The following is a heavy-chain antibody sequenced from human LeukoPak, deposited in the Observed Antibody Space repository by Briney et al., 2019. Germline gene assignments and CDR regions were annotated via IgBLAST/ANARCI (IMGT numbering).Heavy chain of an antibody. Sequence: GGSLTLSCAGSGFSFSSYWMTWVRQLPGKGPEWVANIRQDESERYFADSVKGRFTISRDNAKKSVYLHMSSLRAEDTALYYCARLSAYYYGSYFYYYMDVWGKGTTVTVSS. V-gene: IGHV3-7*01. CDR2: IRQDESER. D-gene: IGHD3-10*01. CDR1: GFSFSSYW. CDR3: ARLSAYYYGSYFYYYMDV. J-gene: IGHJ6*03.